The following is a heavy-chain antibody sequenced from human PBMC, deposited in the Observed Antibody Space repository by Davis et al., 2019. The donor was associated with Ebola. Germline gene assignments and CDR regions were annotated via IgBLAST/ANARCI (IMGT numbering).Heavy chain of an antibody. Sequence: SETLSLTCTVSGGSISSGGYYWSWIRQHPGKGLEWIGYIYYSGSTNYNPSLKSRVTISVDTSKNQFSLKLTSVTAADTAVYYCARTGGFWSGYRLDYWGQGTLVTVSS. V-gene: IGHV4-61*08. CDR1: GGSISSGGYY. J-gene: IGHJ4*02. D-gene: IGHD3-3*01. CDR3: ARTGGFWSGYRLDY. CDR2: IYYSGST.